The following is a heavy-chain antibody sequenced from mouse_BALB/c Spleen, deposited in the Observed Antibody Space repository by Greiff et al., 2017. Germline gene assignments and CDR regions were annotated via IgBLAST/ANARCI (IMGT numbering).Heavy chain of an antibody. Sequence: VQLQQSGAELVRPGALVKLSCKASGFTIKDYYMHWVKQRPEQGLEWIGWIDPENGNTIYDPKFQGKVSITADTSSNTAYLQLSSLTSEATAVYYCASSHYFDYWGQGTTLTVSS. CDR3: ASSHYFDY. CDR2: IDPENGNT. J-gene: IGHJ2*01. CDR1: GFTIKDYY. V-gene: IGHV14-1*02.